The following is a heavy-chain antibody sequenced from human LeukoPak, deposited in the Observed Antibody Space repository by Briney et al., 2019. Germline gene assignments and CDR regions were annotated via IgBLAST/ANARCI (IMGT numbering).Heavy chain of an antibody. CDR2: ISGSGGTT. V-gene: IGHV3-23*01. J-gene: IGHJ6*03. Sequence: GGSLRLSCAASGFTFSSYAMNWVRQAPGKGLEWVSVISGSGGTTYYADSVKGRFTISRDNSKNTLYLQMNSLRAEDTAVYYCARFYYYYYMDVWGKGTTVTVSS. CDR1: GFTFSSYA. CDR3: ARFYYYYYMDV.